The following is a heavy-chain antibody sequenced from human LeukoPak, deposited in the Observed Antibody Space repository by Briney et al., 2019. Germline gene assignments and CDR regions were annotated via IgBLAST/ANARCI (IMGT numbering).Heavy chain of an antibody. J-gene: IGHJ4*02. CDR2: INHSGST. Sequence: SETLSLTCAVYGGSFSGYYWSWIRQPPGKGLEWIGEINHSGSTNYNPSLKSRVTISVDTSKSQFSLKLSSVTAADTAVYYCAFTIMVRGVRVDYWGQGTLVTVSS. D-gene: IGHD3-10*01. CDR1: GGSFSGYY. V-gene: IGHV4-34*01. CDR3: AFTIMVRGVRVDY.